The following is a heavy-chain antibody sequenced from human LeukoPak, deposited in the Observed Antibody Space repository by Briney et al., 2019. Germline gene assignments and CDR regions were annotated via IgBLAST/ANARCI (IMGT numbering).Heavy chain of an antibody. D-gene: IGHD1-26*01. CDR3: AKDRFVVGATYLDY. CDR1: GFTFSSYA. CDR2: ISGSGGST. J-gene: IGHJ4*02. V-gene: IGHV3-23*01. Sequence: AGGSLRLTCAASGFTFSSYAMSWVRQAPGKGLEWVSAISGSGGSTYYADSVKGRFTISRDNSKNTLYLQMNSLRAEDTAVYYCAKDRFVVGATYLDYWGQGTLVTVSS.